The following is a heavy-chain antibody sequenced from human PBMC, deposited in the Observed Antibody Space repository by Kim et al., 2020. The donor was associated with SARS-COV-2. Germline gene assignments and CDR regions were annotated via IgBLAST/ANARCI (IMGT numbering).Heavy chain of an antibody. CDR3: ASAISVAGFLYWYFDL. V-gene: IGHV4-39*01. CDR2: INYSGRT. CDR1: GCSISSSSYY. J-gene: IGHJ2*01. Sequence: SETLSLTCTVSGCSISSSSYYWGWIRQPPGKGLEWIGSINYSGRTYYNPSPKSRVTISADTSKNQFSLKLSTVTAADTAVYYCASAISVAGFLYWYFDLWGRGTLVTVSS. D-gene: IGHD6-19*01.